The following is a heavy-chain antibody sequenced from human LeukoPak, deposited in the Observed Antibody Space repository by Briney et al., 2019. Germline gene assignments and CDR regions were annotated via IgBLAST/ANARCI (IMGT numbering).Heavy chain of an antibody. D-gene: IGHD6-13*01. J-gene: IGHJ4*02. Sequence: PGGSLRLSCAASGFIFDDYAMNWVRQPPGKGLEWVSGISWDGDNTGYADSVKGRFTISRDNAKRFLFLQMNSLRAEDTALYFCARGGSMKYSGSGGLSWGQGTLVTVSS. CDR3: ARGGSMKYSGSGGLS. V-gene: IGHV3-20*04. CDR1: GFIFDDYA. CDR2: ISWDGDNT.